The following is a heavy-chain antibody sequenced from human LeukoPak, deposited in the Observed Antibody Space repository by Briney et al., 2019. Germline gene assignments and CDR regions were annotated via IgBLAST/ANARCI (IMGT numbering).Heavy chain of an antibody. V-gene: IGHV3-21*01. CDR2: ISSSSSYI. CDR1: GFTFSSYS. D-gene: IGHD3-3*01. CDR3: ARDLIDFWSGYYYYFDY. J-gene: IGHJ4*02. Sequence: GGSLRLSCAASGFTFSSYSMNWVRQAPGKGLEWVSSISSSSSYIYYADSVKGRFTIPRDNAKNSLYLQMNSLRAEDTAVYYCARDLIDFWSGYYYYFDYWGQGTLVTVSS.